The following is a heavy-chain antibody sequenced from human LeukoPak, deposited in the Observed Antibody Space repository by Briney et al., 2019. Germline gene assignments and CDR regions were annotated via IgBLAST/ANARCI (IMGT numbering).Heavy chain of an antibody. CDR3: ARPRITIAYSYFDY. D-gene: IGHD3-3*01. Sequence: SETLSLTCTVSGGSISSYYWNWIRQPPGKGLEWIGRIYTSGSTNYNPSLKSRVTISVDTSKNQFSLKLSSVTAADTAVYYCARPRITIAYSYFDYWGQGTLVTVSS. J-gene: IGHJ4*03. CDR2: IYTSGST. CDR1: GGSISSYY. V-gene: IGHV4-4*07.